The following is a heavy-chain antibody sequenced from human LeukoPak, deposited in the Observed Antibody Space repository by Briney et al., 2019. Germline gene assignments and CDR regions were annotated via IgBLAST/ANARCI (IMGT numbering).Heavy chain of an antibody. J-gene: IGHJ4*02. Sequence: PETLSLTCTVSGGSISSYYWSWIRQPAGKGLEWIGRIYTSGSTNYNPSLKSRVTMSVDTSKTQFSLKLSSVTAADTAVYYGASQDNYWGQASLATASS. CDR3: ASQDNY. CDR2: IYTSGST. V-gene: IGHV4-4*07. CDR1: GGSISSYY.